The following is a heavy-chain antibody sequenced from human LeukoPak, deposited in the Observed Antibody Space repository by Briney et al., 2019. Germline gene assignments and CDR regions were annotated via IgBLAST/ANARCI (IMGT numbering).Heavy chain of an antibody. V-gene: IGHV3-43*02. Sequence: GGSLRLSCAASGFTFDDYAMHWVRQAPGKGLEWVSLISGDGGSTYYADSVKGRFTISRDNSKNSLYLQMNSLRTEDTALYYCAKGGYCSSTSCPYYYYMDVWGKGTTVTVPS. D-gene: IGHD2-2*01. CDR2: ISGDGGST. CDR1: GFTFDDYA. J-gene: IGHJ6*03. CDR3: AKGGYCSSTSCPYYYYMDV.